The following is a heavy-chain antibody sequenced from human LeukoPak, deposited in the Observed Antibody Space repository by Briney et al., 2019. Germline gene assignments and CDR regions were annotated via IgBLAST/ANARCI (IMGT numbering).Heavy chain of an antibody. CDR2: ISAYNGNT. V-gene: IGHV1-18*01. D-gene: IGHD3-10*01. J-gene: IGHJ4*02. CDR1: GYTFTSYG. CDR3: ARSPNYYGSGSYFNGDVDY. Sequence: ASVTVSCKASGYTFTSYGISWVRQAPGQGLEWMGWISAYNGNTNYAQKLQGRVTMTTDTSTSTAYMELRSLRSDDTAVYYCARSPNYYGSGSYFNGDVDYWGQGTLVTVSS.